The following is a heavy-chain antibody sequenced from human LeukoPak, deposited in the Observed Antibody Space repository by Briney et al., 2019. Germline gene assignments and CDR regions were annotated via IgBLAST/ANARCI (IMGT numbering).Heavy chain of an antibody. D-gene: IGHD5-12*01. Sequence: GGSLRLSCAASGFTFSTYTMNWVRQAPGKGLEWVSFISSSSSYMYYADSVRGRFTISRDNTKKSLYLQMNSLRAEDTAVYYCARDFSGYDYNFDYWGQGTLVTVSS. CDR2: ISSSSSYM. CDR3: ARDFSGYDYNFDY. J-gene: IGHJ4*02. CDR1: GFTFSTYT. V-gene: IGHV3-21*01.